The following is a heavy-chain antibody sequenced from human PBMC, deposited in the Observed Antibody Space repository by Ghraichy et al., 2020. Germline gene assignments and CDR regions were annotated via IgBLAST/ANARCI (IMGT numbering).Heavy chain of an antibody. D-gene: IGHD1-14*01. CDR3: ARLAIAAFGTIS. J-gene: IGHJ5*02. CDR1: GDSINSDTYY. CDR2: IFYSGGA. Sequence: SETLSLTCTVSGDSINSDTYYWGWIRQPPGKGLEWIGHIFYSGGAFYNPSLKTRVTISGDTSNNLLSLILTSLTAADTAVYYCARLAIAAFGTISWGRGTLVIVSS. V-gene: IGHV4-39*02.